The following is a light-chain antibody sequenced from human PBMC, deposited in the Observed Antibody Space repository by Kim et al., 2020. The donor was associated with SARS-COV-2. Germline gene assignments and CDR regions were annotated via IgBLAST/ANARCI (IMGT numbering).Light chain of an antibody. V-gene: IGKV4-1*01. J-gene: IGKJ2*01. CDR3: QQHYTTSYT. CDR1: ESVLQRSNNKNY. Sequence: ATINCKSSESVLQRSNNKNYLAWYQQKPGQPPKLLIYWGSTRKSGVPDRFRGSGSGTNFTLTISSLQDEDVAVYYCQQHYTTSYTFGQGTKLEI. CDR2: WGS.